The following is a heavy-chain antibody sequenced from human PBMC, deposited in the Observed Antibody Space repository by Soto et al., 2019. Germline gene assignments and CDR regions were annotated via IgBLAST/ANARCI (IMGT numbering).Heavy chain of an antibody. V-gene: IGHV3-9*01. CDR3: AKDSSIGIAVAGGLTGSYFDY. CDR2: ISWNSGSI. J-gene: IGHJ4*02. CDR1: GFTFDDYA. D-gene: IGHD6-19*01. Sequence: GGSLRLSCAASGFTFDDYAMHWVRQAPGKGLEWVSGISWNSGSIGYADSVKGRFTISRDNAKNSLYLQMNSLRAEDTALYYCAKDSSIGIAVAGGLTGSYFDYWGQGTLVTVSS.